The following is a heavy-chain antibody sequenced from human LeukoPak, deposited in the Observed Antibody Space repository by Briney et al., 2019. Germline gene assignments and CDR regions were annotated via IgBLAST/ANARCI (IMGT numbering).Heavy chain of an antibody. Sequence: SETLSLTCAVSGGSISSGGYSWSWIRQPPGKGLEWIGYNYHSGSTYYNPSLKSRVTISVDRSKNQFSLKLSSVTAADTAVYYCARDNDYWGQGTLVTVSS. CDR2: NYHSGST. CDR1: GGSISSGGYS. J-gene: IGHJ4*02. CDR3: ARDNDY. V-gene: IGHV4-30-2*01.